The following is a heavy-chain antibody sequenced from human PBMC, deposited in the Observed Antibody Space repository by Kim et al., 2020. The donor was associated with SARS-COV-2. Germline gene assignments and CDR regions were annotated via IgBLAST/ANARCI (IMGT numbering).Heavy chain of an antibody. V-gene: IGHV4-34*01. D-gene: IGHD4-17*01. CDR3: ARYYGHFDL. CDR1: GGSFSGYY. Sequence: SETLSLTCAVYGGSFSGYYWSWIRQPSGKGLEWIGEINHSGSTNYNPSLKSRVTISVDTSKNQFSLKLSSVTAADTAVYYCARYYGHFDLWGRGTLVTVS. CDR2: INHSGST. J-gene: IGHJ2*01.